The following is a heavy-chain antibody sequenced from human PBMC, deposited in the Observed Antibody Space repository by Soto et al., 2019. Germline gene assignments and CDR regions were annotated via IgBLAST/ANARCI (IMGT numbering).Heavy chain of an antibody. V-gene: IGHV3-23*01. Sequence: GSLRLSCAASGFTFSNYALSWVRQAPGKGLKWVSAITGSSSITYYADAVKGRFTISRDNSQNTLYLQMNNLTAEDTAVYYCAKDPTMTPAFFDYWDQGTLVTAPQ. CDR2: ITGSSSIT. J-gene: IGHJ4*02. D-gene: IGHD3-22*01. CDR1: GFTFSNYA. CDR3: AKDPTMTPAFFDY.